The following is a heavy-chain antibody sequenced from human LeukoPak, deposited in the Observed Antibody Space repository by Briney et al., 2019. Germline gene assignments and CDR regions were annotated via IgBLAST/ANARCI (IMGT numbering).Heavy chain of an antibody. D-gene: IGHD6-19*01. V-gene: IGHV1-2*04. CDR2: INPNSGGT. Sequence: ASVKVSCKASGYTFTGYYMHWVRQAPGQGLEWMGRINPNSGGTNYAQKFQGWVTMTRDTSISTAYMELSRLRSDDTAVYYCATAVAGWDYFDYWGQGTLVTVSS. J-gene: IGHJ4*02. CDR3: ATAVAGWDYFDY. CDR1: GYTFTGYY.